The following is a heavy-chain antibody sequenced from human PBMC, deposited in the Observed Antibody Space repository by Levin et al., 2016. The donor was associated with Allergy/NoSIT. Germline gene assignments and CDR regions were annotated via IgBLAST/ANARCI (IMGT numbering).Heavy chain of an antibody. CDR2: VSTDGGTT. V-gene: IGHV3-64*02. D-gene: IGHD2-2*01. Sequence: WIRQPPGKGLEYVSAVSTDGGTTYYADSVKGRFTISRDNSKNMVYLQMGSLRAEDMAVYYCARVLISSTYYDYWGQGVLVTVSS. J-gene: IGHJ4*02. CDR3: ARVLISSTYYDY.